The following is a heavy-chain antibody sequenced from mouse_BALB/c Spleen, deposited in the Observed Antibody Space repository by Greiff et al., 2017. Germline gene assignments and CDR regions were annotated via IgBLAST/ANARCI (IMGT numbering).Heavy chain of an antibody. J-gene: IGHJ4*01. CDR1: GFTFSDYY. CDR2: ISDGGSYT. V-gene: IGHV5-4*02. CDR3: ARGVAPHAMDY. Sequence: EVQLVESGGGLVKPGGSLKLSCAASGFTFSDYYMYWVRQTPEKRLEWVATISDGGSYTYYPDSVKGRFTISRDNAKNNLYLQMSSLKSEDTAMYYCARGVAPHAMDYWGQGTSVTVSS. D-gene: IGHD1-1*01.